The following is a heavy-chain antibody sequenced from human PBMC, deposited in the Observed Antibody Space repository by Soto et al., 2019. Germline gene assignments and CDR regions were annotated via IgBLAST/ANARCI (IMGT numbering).Heavy chain of an antibody. D-gene: IGHD4-17*01. CDR1: GFTFRDFY. V-gene: IGHV3-11*01. J-gene: IGHJ6*03. CDR3: ARVRLDLGDPTQERFYYYMDV. Sequence: QVQLVESGGGLVKPGGSLRLSCAASGFTFRDFYMSWIRQAPGKGLEWISQIIGSSSTIYYADSVKGRFTISRDNAKNSLYLQMNSRSAGDTAVYYCARVRLDLGDPTQERFYYYMDVWGKGTTVTVS. CDR2: IIGSSSTI.